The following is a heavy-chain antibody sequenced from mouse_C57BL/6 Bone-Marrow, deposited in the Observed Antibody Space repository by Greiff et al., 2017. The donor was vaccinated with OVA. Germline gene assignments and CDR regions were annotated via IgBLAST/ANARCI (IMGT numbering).Heavy chain of an antibody. CDR2: IWTGGGT. D-gene: IGHD2-3*01. CDR1: GFSLTSYA. Sequence: QVTLKVSGPGLVAPSQSLSITCTVSGFSLTSYAISWVRQPPGKGLEWLGVIWTGGGTNYNSALMSRLSISKDNSKSQVFLKMNSLQTDDTAMYYCAKHGYSHYYAMDYWGQGTSVTVSS. J-gene: IGHJ4*01. CDR3: AKHGYSHYYAMDY. V-gene: IGHV2-9-1*01.